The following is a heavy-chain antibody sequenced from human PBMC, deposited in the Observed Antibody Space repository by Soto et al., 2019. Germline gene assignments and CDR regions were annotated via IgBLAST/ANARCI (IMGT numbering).Heavy chain of an antibody. CDR3: ARVSGIYYYGMDV. J-gene: IGHJ6*02. CDR1: GGSISNSLYY. Sequence: PSETLSLTCTVSGGSISNSLYYWAWIRQPPGKGLEWIGKIYHTGNTNYNPSLRSRVTISVDTSKNQFSLKLSSVTAADTAVYYCARVSGIYYYGMDVWGQGTTVTVSS. V-gene: IGHV4-39*07. CDR2: IYHTGNT. D-gene: IGHD3-10*01.